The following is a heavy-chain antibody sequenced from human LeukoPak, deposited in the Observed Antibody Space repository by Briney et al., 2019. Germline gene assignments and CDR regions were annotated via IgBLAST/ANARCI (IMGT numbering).Heavy chain of an antibody. CDR1: GYTFTSYY. CDR2: INPSGGST. D-gene: IGHD2-15*01. CDR3: ARTALPRYCSGGSCYGAGGQKAFDY. V-gene: IGHV1-46*01. J-gene: IGHJ4*02. Sequence: GASVKVSCKASGYTFTSYYMHWVRQAPGQGLEWMGIINPSGGSTSYAQKFQGRVTMTRDTSTSTVYMELSSLRSEDTAVYYCARTALPRYCSGGSCYGAGGQKAFDYWGQGTLVTVSS.